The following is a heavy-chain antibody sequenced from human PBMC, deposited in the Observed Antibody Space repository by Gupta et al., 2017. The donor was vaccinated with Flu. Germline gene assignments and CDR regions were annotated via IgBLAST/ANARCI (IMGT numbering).Heavy chain of an antibody. CDR1: GFTFSSYA. CDR3: AKDGSSSGWRFDY. V-gene: IGHV3-23*01. J-gene: IGHJ4*02. D-gene: IGHD6-19*01. Sequence: EVQLLESGGGLVQPGGSLRLSCAASGFTFSSYAMSWVRQAPGKGLEWVSAISGSGGSTYYADSVKGRFTISRDNSKNTLYLQMNSLRAEDTVVYYCAKDGSSSGWRFDYWGQGTLVTVSS. CDR2: ISGSGGST.